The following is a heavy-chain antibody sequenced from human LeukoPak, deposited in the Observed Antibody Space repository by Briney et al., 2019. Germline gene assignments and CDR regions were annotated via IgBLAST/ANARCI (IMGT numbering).Heavy chain of an antibody. V-gene: IGHV4-28*01. CDR1: GYSISSSNW. CDR3: ARSGEYSGGWYY. J-gene: IGHJ4*02. Sequence: SDTLSLTCAVSGYSISSSNWWGWIRQPPGKGLEWIGYIHSSGSTYYNPSLKSRVTMSVDTSKNQFSLKLTSVTAVDTAVYYCARSGEYSGGWYYWGQGTLVTVSS. CDR2: IHSSGST. D-gene: IGHD6-19*01.